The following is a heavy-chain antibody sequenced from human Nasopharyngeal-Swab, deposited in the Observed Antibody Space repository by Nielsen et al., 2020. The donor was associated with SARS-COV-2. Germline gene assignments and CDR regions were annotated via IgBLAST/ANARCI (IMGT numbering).Heavy chain of an antibody. CDR3: AREGYSSGWLDY. Sequence: VRQAPGKGLEWVSVIYSGGSTYYADSVKGRFTISRDNSKNTLYLQMNSLRAEDTAVYYCAREGYSSGWLDYWGKGTTVTVSS. CDR2: IYSGGST. J-gene: IGHJ6*04. V-gene: IGHV3-53*01. D-gene: IGHD6-19*01.